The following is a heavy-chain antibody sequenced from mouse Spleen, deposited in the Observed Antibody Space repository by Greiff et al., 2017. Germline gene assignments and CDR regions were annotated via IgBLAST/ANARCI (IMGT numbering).Heavy chain of an antibody. D-gene: IGHD4-1*01. V-gene: IGHV14-4*01. J-gene: IGHJ3*01. CDR1: GFNIKDDY. Sequence: VQLQQSGAELVRPGASVKLSCTASGFNIKDDYMHWVKQRPEQGLEWIGWIDPENGDTEYASKFQGKATITADTSSNTAYLQLSSLTSEDTAVYYCTTIPWDGFAYWGQGTLVTVSA. CDR3: TTIPWDGFAY. CDR2: IDPENGDT.